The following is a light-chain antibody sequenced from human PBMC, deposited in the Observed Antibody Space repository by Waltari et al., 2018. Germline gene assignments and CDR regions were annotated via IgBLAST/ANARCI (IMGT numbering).Light chain of an antibody. V-gene: IGKV4-1*01. CDR2: WAS. CDR1: QSVLYSSNNKNY. Sequence: IRMTQSPDSLAVSLGERATINCKSSQSVLYSSNNKNYLAWYQQKPGQPPKLLIYWASTRESGVPDRFSGSGSGTDFTLTISSLQAEDVAVYYCQQYYTTPMYTFGQGTKLEIK. CDR3: QQYYTTPMYT. J-gene: IGKJ2*01.